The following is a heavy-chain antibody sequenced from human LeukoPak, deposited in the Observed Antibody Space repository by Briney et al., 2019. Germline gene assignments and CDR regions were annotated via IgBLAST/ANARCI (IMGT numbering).Heavy chain of an antibody. Sequence: GGSLRLSCAASGFSFSSYAMSWVRQAPGKGLEWVSGINDRGGSTYYADSVKGRFTISRDNSKNTLFLQMSSLRAEDTAVYFCAKDQVWDTTMVTGFNLWGQGTLVTVSS. D-gene: IGHD5-18*01. CDR1: GFSFSSYA. J-gene: IGHJ5*02. V-gene: IGHV3-23*01. CDR3: AKDQVWDTTMVTGFNL. CDR2: INDRGGST.